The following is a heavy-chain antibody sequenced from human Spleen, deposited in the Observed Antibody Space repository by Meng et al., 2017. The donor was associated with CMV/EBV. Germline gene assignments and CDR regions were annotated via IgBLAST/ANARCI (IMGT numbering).Heavy chain of an antibody. J-gene: IGHJ4*02. CDR1: GYTFTAYD. CDR3: ARAIRNQLLCDN. V-gene: IGHV1-8*01. CDR2: MNPYSGNT. Sequence: SCTASGYTFTAYDIACVRQASGQGLEWMGWMNPYSGNTGYGQRVRGRVTFSRSTSISTAYMELSGLRSEDTGVYYCARAIRNQLLCDNWGQGTLVTVSS. D-gene: IGHD2-2*01.